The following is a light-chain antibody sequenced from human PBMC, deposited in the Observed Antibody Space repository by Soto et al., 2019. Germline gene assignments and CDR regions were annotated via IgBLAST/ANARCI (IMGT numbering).Light chain of an antibody. V-gene: IGKV3-20*01. Sequence: DIVLTQSPGTLSLSPGERATLSCRASESVSGTYIAWYQQKPGQAPRLLIYGASSRATGIPDRFTGSGSGTDFTLTINSLEPEDFAVYYCQQSGSGWTFGQGTKVDIK. CDR2: GAS. CDR1: ESVSGTY. CDR3: QQSGSGWT. J-gene: IGKJ1*01.